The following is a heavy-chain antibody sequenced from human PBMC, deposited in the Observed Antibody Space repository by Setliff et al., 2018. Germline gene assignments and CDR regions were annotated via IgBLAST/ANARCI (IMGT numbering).Heavy chain of an antibody. CDR3: ARTIVGGATRLDY. D-gene: IGHD1-26*01. CDR1: GYTFTGYY. Sequence: ASVRFSCKASGYTFTGYYMHWVRQAPGRGLEWMGWINPNSGGTNYAQKFQGRVTMTRDTSISTAYMELNRLRSDDTAVYYCARTIVGGATRLDYWGLGTLVTVSS. CDR2: INPNSGGT. V-gene: IGHV1-2*02. J-gene: IGHJ4*02.